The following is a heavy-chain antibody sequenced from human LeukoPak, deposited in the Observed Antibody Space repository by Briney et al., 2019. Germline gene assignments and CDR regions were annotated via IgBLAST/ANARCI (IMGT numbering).Heavy chain of an antibody. CDR3: AKDISYDSSGWYGGFYFDY. D-gene: IGHD6-19*01. Sequence: GGSLRLSCAASGFTFDDYAMHWVRQAPGKGLEWVSGISWNSGSIGYADSVKGRFTISRGNAKNSLYLQMNSLRAEDTALYYCAKDISYDSSGWYGGFYFDYWGQGTLVTVSS. CDR2: ISWNSGSI. J-gene: IGHJ4*02. CDR1: GFTFDDYA. V-gene: IGHV3-9*01.